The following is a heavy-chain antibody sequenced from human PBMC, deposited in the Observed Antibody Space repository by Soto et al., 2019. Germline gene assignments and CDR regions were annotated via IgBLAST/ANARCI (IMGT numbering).Heavy chain of an antibody. Sequence: SETLSLTCTVSGGSISDGYYWSWIRQHPGKGLEWIGSISYSGSTSYNPSLRSRVTISEDTSKNQFSLKLLSVTTADTAVYFCAAGEASSRNLAPYYLDFWGQGTLVTVSS. CDR3: AAGEASSRNLAPYYLDF. J-gene: IGHJ4*02. CDR2: ISYSGST. V-gene: IGHV4-61*08. CDR1: GGSISDGYY. D-gene: IGHD6-13*01.